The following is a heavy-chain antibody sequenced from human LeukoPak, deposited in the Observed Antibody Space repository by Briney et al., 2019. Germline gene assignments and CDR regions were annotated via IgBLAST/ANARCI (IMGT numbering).Heavy chain of an antibody. D-gene: IGHD5-12*01. CDR1: GFTFGDYW. V-gene: IGHV3-7*01. J-gene: IGHJ4*02. CDR3: ARSRGVSGYDFAY. CDR2: IKTDGSQK. Sequence: GGSLRLSCVSSGFTFGDYWMTWVRQAPGKGLEWVATIKTDGSQKFHVESVEGRFIISRDNSKNTLYLQMNSLRPEDTAVYYCARSRGVSGYDFAYWGQGTLVTVSS.